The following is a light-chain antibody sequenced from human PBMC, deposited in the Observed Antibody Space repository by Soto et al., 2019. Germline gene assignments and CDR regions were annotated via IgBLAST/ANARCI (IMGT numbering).Light chain of an antibody. J-gene: IGKJ1*01. V-gene: IGKV3-20*01. CDR2: GAS. CDR3: QPYNSYPWT. CDR1: QSVSNNY. Sequence: EIVLTQSPGTLSLSPGERDTLSCMASQSVSNNYLAWYQQKPGQAPRLLIYGASNRATGIPDRFSGSGSGTDFTLTISSLQPGDFATYYCQPYNSYPWTVGQGTQVEIK.